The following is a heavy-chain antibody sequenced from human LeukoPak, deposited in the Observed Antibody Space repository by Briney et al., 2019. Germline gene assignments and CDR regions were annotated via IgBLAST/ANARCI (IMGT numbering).Heavy chain of an antibody. CDR1: GYTFTSYY. V-gene: IGHV1-46*01. CDR2: INPSGGST. Sequence: ASVKVSCKASGYTFTSYYMHWVRQAPGQGPEWMGIINPSGGSTSYAQKFQGRVTMTRDTSTSTVYMELSSLRSEDTAVYYCARGKDSSSPRNHDAFDIWGQGTMVTVSS. CDR3: ARGKDSSSPRNHDAFDI. J-gene: IGHJ3*02. D-gene: IGHD6-13*01.